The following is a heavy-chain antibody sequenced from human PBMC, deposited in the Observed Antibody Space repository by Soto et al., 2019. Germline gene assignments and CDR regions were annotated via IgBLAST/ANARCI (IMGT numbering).Heavy chain of an antibody. D-gene: IGHD2-2*01. Sequence: GESLKISCAASGFTFSTYAMSWVRQAPGKGLEWVSAISGSGGSTYYADSVKGRFTISRDNSKNTLYMQMNSLRAEDTAVYHCAKSVVVVPTAIGGWFDPWGQGTLVTVSS. V-gene: IGHV3-23*01. CDR1: GFTFSTYA. J-gene: IGHJ5*02. CDR2: ISGSGGST. CDR3: AKSVVVVPTAIGGWFDP.